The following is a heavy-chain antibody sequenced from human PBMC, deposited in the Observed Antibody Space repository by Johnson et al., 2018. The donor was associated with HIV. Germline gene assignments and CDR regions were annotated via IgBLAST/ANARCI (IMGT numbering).Heavy chain of an antibody. V-gene: IGHV3-30-3*01. D-gene: IGHD3-22*01. CDR2: ITYDGSNK. Sequence: QVQLVESGGGVVKPGRSLRLSCAASGLTFSSYTMHWVRQAPGKGLEWVAYITYDGSNKYFIDSVRGRFTISRDNAKNTLFLQMNSLRAEDTAVYYCVRRFYDSSAFDIWGQGTLVTVSS. CDR3: VRRFYDSSAFDI. J-gene: IGHJ3*02. CDR1: GLTFSSYT.